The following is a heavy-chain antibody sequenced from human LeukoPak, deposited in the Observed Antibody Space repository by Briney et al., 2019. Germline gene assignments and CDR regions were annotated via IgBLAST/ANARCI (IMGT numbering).Heavy chain of an antibody. Sequence: GGSLRLSCAASGFTFSSYAMSWVRQAQGKGLEWVSAISGSGGSTYSADSVKGRFTISRDNSKNTLYLQMNSLRAEDTAVYYCARRGFGDLYYYYMDVWGKGTTVTVSS. CDR2: ISGSGGST. J-gene: IGHJ6*03. V-gene: IGHV3-23*01. CDR3: ARRGFGDLYYYYMDV. D-gene: IGHD3-10*01. CDR1: GFTFSSYA.